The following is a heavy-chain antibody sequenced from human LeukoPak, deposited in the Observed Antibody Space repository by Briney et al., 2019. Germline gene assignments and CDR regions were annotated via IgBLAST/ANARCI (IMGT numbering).Heavy chain of an antibody. J-gene: IGHJ3*02. V-gene: IGHV1-18*01. CDR1: GYTFTSYG. CDR2: ISAYNGHT. Sequence: ASVKVSCKASGYTFTSYGVSWVRQAPGQGLEWMGWISAYNGHTNYAQKLQGRVTMTTDTSTSTAYMELRSLRSDVTAVYYCARVSRYSYGFGYAFDIWGQGTMVTVSS. D-gene: IGHD5-18*01. CDR3: ARVSRYSYGFGYAFDI.